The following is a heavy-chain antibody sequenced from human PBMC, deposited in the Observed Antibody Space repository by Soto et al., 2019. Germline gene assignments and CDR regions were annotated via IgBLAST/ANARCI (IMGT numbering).Heavy chain of an antibody. CDR1: GGSISSSSYY. Sequence: PSETLSLTCTVSGGSISSSSYYWGWIRQPPGKGLEWIGSIYYSGSTYYNPSLKSRVTISVDTSKNQFSLKLSSVTAADTAVYYCARQVTMIVVVMYFDYWGQGTLVTVSS. CDR2: IYYSGST. D-gene: IGHD3-22*01. CDR3: ARQVTMIVVVMYFDY. J-gene: IGHJ4*02. V-gene: IGHV4-39*01.